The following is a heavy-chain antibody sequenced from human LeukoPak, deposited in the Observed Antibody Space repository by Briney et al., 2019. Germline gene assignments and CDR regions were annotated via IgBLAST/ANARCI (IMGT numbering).Heavy chain of an antibody. V-gene: IGHV3-7*03. J-gene: IGHJ4*02. Sequence: GGSLRLSCAASGFTFSSYWMSWVRQAPGKGLEWVANIKQDGSEKYYVDSVKGRFTISRDNAKNSLYLQMNSLRAEDTAVCYCARVPSSSWYGWYFDYWGQGTLVTVSS. CDR2: IKQDGSEK. CDR3: ARVPSSSWYGWYFDY. D-gene: IGHD6-13*01. CDR1: GFTFSSYW.